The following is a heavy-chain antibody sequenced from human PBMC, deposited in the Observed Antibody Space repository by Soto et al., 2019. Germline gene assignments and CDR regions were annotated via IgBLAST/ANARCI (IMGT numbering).Heavy chain of an antibody. CDR3: VRGGAAXGLINWFDP. D-gene: IGHD2-8*01. CDR1: GYTYTNYG. CDR2: LSPYNGNT. Sequence: QVQLVQSGAEVKKPGASVKVSCKASGYTYTNYGITWVRQVPGQGLEWVGWLSPYNGNTNYAQKLLGRVTMNTDTSTSTAYMELRSLRSDDTAVYYCVRGGAAXGLINWFDPWGQGTLVTVSS. J-gene: IGHJ5*02. V-gene: IGHV1-18*01.